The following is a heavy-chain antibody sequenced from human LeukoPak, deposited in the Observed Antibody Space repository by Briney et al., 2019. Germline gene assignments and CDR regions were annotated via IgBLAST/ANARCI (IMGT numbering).Heavy chain of an antibody. CDR3: ARAAMVRGVTGWFDP. CDR2: IYYSGST. D-gene: IGHD3-10*01. CDR1: GGSISSYY. Sequence: PSETLSLTCTVSGGSISSYYWSWIRPPPGQGLEWIGYIYYSGSTNYNPSLKSRVTISVDTSKNQFSLKLSSVNAADTAVYYCARAAMVRGVTGWFDPWGQGTLVTVSS. V-gene: IGHV4-59*01. J-gene: IGHJ5*02.